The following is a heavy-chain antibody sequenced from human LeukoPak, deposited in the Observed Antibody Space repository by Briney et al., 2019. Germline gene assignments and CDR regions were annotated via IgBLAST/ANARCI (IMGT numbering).Heavy chain of an antibody. J-gene: IGHJ4*02. CDR2: IRYDGSNK. D-gene: IGHD6-13*01. V-gene: IGHV3-30*02. CDR3: ANPGGGAAATFDY. Sequence: PGGSLRLSCAASGFTFSSYGMHWVRQAPGKGLEWVAFIRYDGSNKYYADSVKGRFTISRDNSKNTLYLQMNSLRAEDTAVYYCANPGGGAAATFDYWGQGTLVTVSS. CDR1: GFTFSSYG.